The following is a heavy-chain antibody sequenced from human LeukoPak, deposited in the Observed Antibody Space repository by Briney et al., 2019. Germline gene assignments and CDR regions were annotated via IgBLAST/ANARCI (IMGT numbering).Heavy chain of an antibody. CDR2: INPNSGDT. V-gene: IGHV1-2*02. CDR3: AATYMIRGVINRIDH. CDR1: GYSFSGNS. Sequence: GASVKVSCKAPGYSFSGNSLHWVRQALGQGLEWMGWINPNSGDTDYALKFQGRFTMTWDTSISTAFMELSRLTSDDTAVYYCAATYMIRGVINRIDHWGQGTLVTVSS. J-gene: IGHJ4*02. D-gene: IGHD3-10*01.